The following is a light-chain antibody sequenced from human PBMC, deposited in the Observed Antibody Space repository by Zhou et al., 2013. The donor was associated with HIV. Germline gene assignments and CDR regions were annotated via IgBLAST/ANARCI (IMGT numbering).Light chain of an antibody. CDR3: QQHDNFPRT. CDR2: KAS. Sequence: IQLTQSPSSLAASVGDTVTITCRASERIGTSLAWYQQKSGKAPKLLIYKASSLESGVPSRFSGSGSGTDFTFTISSLQAEDIATYYCQQHDNFPRTFGPGTKVEIK. J-gene: IGKJ3*01. CDR1: ERIGTS. V-gene: IGKV1-5*03.